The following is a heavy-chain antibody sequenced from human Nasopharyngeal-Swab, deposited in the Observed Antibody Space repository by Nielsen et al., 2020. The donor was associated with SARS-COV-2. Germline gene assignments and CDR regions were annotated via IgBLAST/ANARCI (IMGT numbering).Heavy chain of an antibody. D-gene: IGHD6-6*01. CDR3: AHSSLSAFDI. V-gene: IGHV3-21*01. J-gene: IGHJ3*02. CDR2: ISSSSSYI. Sequence: WIRQPPGKGLEWVSSISSSSSYIYYADSVKGRFTISRDNAKNSLYLQMNSLRAEDTAVYYCAHSSLSAFDIWGQGTMATVSS.